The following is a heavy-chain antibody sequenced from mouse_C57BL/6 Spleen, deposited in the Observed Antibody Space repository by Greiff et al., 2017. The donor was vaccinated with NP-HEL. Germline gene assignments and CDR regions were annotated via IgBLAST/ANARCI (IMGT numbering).Heavy chain of an antibody. Sequence: QVQLKQSGAELVKPGASVKMSCKASGYTFTSYWITWVKQRPGQGLEWIGDIYPGSGSTNYNEKFKSKATLTVDTSSSTAYMQLSSLTSEDSAVYYCAIGYDDAMDYWGQGTSVTVSS. CDR2: IYPGSGST. CDR3: AIGYDDAMDY. V-gene: IGHV1-55*01. J-gene: IGHJ4*01. CDR1: GYTFTSYW. D-gene: IGHD2-2*01.